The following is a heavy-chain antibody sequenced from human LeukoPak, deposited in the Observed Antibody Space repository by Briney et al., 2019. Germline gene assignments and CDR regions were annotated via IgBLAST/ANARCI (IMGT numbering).Heavy chain of an antibody. CDR1: GYTLTSYD. Sequence: ASVKVSCKASGYTLTSYDINWVRQATGQGLEWMGWMNPNSGNTGYAQKFQGRVTMTRNTSISTAYMELSSLRSEDTAVYYCARALRYFDWPIYWGQGTLVTVSS. V-gene: IGHV1-8*01. CDR3: ARALRYFDWPIY. D-gene: IGHD3-9*01. J-gene: IGHJ4*02. CDR2: MNPNSGNT.